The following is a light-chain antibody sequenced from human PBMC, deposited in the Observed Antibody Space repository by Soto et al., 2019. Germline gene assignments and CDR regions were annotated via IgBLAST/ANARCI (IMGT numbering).Light chain of an antibody. Sequence: EIALTQSPGTLSLSPGERATLSCRSSQSVSSSYLAWYQQKPGQAPSLLIYGASSRATGIPDRFSGSGSGTDFTLTISRLEPEDFAVYYCQQYGSSPLFTFCPGTPVHIK. CDR2: GAS. V-gene: IGKV3-20*01. CDR1: QSVSSSY. J-gene: IGKJ3*01. CDR3: QQYGSSPLFT.